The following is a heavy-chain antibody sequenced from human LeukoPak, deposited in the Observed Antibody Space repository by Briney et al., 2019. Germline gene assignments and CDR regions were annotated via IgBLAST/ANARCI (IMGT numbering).Heavy chain of an antibody. J-gene: IGHJ5*02. D-gene: IGHD2-2*01. CDR2: IYYSGST. CDR1: GGSISSYY. CDR3: ARDRCSSTSCRESLNWFDP. V-gene: IGHV4-59*01. Sequence: PSETLSLTCTVSGGSISSYYGSWIRQPPGKGLEWIGYIYYSGSTNYNPSLKSRVTISVDTSKNQFSLKLSSVTAADTAVYYCARDRCSSTSCRESLNWFDPWGQGTLVTVSS.